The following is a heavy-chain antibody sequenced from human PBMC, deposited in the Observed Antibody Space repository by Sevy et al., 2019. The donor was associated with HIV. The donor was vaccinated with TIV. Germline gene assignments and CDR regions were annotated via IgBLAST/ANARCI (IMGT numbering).Heavy chain of an antibody. CDR3: AKLPTMAAARDDY. J-gene: IGHJ4*02. D-gene: IGHD6-13*01. CDR1: GFIFSDYY. CDR2: ISSSSSNK. V-gene: IGHV3-11*01. Sequence: GESLKISCAASGFIFSDYYMSWIRQAPGKGLEWVSYISSSSSNKFYADSVKGRFTISRDNSKNSLYLQMSSLRAEDTAVYFCAKLPTMAAARDDYWGLGILVTVSS.